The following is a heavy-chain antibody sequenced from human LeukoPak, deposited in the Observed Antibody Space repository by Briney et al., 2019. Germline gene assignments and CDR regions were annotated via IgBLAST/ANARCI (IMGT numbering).Heavy chain of an antibody. D-gene: IGHD2-15*01. Sequence: ASVKVSCKVSGYTLTELSMHWVRQAPGKGLEWMGGFDPEDGETIYAQKFQGRVTMTTDTSTSTAYMELRSLRSDDTAVYYCARLRDIVVVVAALDYWGQGTLVTVSS. J-gene: IGHJ4*02. V-gene: IGHV1-24*01. CDR2: FDPEDGET. CDR3: ARLRDIVVVVAALDY. CDR1: GYTLTELS.